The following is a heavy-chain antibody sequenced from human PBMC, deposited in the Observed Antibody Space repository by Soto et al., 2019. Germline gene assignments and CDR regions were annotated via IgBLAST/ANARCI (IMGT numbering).Heavy chain of an antibody. CDR1: GYTFTGYY. CDR2: INANNGNT. Sequence: ASVKVSCKASGYTFTGYYMHWVRQAPGQGLEWMGWINANNGNTNYSQKFQGIVTITRDTSASTAYMELSRLRSEDTAVYYCARDHCSSTSCFLIYDAFDIWGQGTMVTVSS. D-gene: IGHD2-2*01. CDR3: ARDHCSSTSCFLIYDAFDI. V-gene: IGHV1-2*02. J-gene: IGHJ3*02.